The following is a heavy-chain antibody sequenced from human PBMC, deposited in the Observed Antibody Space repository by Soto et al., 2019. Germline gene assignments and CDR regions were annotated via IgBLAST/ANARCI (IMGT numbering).Heavy chain of an antibody. CDR2: MSYDGNNK. J-gene: IGHJ4*02. CDR3: AKGFISGGYCANGICYHFDY. CDR1: GFTFSSYG. Sequence: QVQLVESGGGVVQPGGSLTLSCAASGFTFSSYGMHWVRQAPGKGLEWVAVMSYDGNNKYYADSVKGRFTVSRDSSRNTQFLQMNSLRVEDTAVYYCAKGFISGGYCANGICYHFDYWGQGTPVTVSS. D-gene: IGHD2-8*01. V-gene: IGHV3-30*18.